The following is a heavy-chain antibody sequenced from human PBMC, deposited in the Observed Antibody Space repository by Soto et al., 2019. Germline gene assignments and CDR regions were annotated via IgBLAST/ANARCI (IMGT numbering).Heavy chain of an antibody. D-gene: IGHD1-26*01. J-gene: IGHJ6*02. CDR3: ARDMGAAPMNYYYGMDV. Sequence: QVQLVQSGAEVKKPGASVKVSCKASGYTFTSYAMHWVRQAPGQRLEWMGWINAGNGNTKYSQKFQGRVTITSDTSASTAYMELSSLRSEDTAVYYCARDMGAAPMNYYYGMDVWGQGTTVTVSS. CDR2: INAGNGNT. CDR1: GYTFTSYA. V-gene: IGHV1-3*01.